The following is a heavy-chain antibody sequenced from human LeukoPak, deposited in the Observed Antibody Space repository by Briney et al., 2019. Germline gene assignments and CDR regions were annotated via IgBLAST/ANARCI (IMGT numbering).Heavy chain of an antibody. D-gene: IGHD3-22*01. J-gene: IGHJ6*02. V-gene: IGHV3-11*06. CDR3: ARVARLSGHYYDSSGYGGARYHNGMDV. CDR1: VFTFSDYY. CDR2: ISSSSSYI. Sequence: GGSLRLSCAASVFTFSDYYKSWIRQAPGKGLEWVSSISSSSSYIYYADSVKGRFTISRDNAKNSLYLQMNSLRAEDTAVYYCARVARLSGHYYDSSGYGGARYHNGMDVWGQGTTVTVSS.